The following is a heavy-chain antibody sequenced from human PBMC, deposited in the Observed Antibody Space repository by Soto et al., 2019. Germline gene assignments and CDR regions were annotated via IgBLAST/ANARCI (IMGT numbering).Heavy chain of an antibody. CDR1: GFTFDDYT. J-gene: IGHJ4*02. Sequence: GGSLRLSCAASGFTFDDYTMHWVRQAPGKGLEWVSLISWDGGSTYYADSVKGRFTISRDNSKNSLYLQMNSLRTEDTALYYCAKDQRGGSSSFPDYWGQGTLVTVSS. CDR2: ISWDGGST. CDR3: AKDQRGGSSSFPDY. V-gene: IGHV3-43*01. D-gene: IGHD6-6*01.